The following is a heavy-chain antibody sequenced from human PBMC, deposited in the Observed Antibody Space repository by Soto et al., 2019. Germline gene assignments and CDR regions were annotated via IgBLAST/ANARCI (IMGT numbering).Heavy chain of an antibody. Sequence: SETLSLTCTVSGGSISSYYWSWIRQPPGKGLEWIGYIYYSGSTNYNPSLKSRVTISVDTSKNQFSLKLSSVTAADTAVYYCARGNAAAGTVPLFDPWGQGTLVTVSS. CDR3: ARGNAAAGTVPLFDP. D-gene: IGHD6-13*01. CDR1: GGSISSYY. J-gene: IGHJ5*02. V-gene: IGHV4-59*01. CDR2: IYYSGST.